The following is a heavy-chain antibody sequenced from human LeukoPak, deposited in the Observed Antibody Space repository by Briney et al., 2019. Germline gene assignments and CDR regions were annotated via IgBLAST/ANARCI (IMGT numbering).Heavy chain of an antibody. CDR3: ACLVGATQDV. D-gene: IGHD1-26*01. Sequence: GGSLRLSCAASGFTFSSYSMNWVRQAPGKGLEWVSSISSTSTYIYYADSLKGRFTISRDNARKSLYLQMNSLRAEDTAVYYCACLVGATQDVWGKGTTVIVSS. CDR1: GFTFSSYS. V-gene: IGHV3-21*01. J-gene: IGHJ6*04. CDR2: ISSTSTYI.